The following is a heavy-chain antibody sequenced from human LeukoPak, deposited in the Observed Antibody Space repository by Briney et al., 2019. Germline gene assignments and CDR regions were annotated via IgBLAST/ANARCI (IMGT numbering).Heavy chain of an antibody. Sequence: SVNVSRKASGYTFTGYSTHSVRPAPGQGVEWVGWIIPNSGGTNYGQKFQGRVTMTRDMSISTAYMELSRLRSDDTAVEYCARGLRFKFSLDVWGQGTTVTVSS. D-gene: IGHD4-17*01. CDR2: IIPNSGGT. V-gene: IGHV1-2*02. CDR3: ARGLRFKFSLDV. J-gene: IGHJ6*02. CDR1: GYTFTGYS.